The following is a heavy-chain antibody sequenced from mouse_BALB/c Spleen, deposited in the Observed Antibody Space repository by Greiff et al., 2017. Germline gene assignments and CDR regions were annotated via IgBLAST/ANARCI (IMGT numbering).Heavy chain of an antibody. D-gene: IGHD2-1*01. V-gene: IGHV5-12-1*01. Sequence: EVKLMESGGGLVKPGGSLKLSCAASGFAFSSYDMSWVRQTPEKRLEWVAYISSGGGSTYYPDTVKGRFTISRDNAKNTLYLQMSSLKSEDTAMYYCARQSGYGTFDYWGQGTTLTVSS. CDR2: ISSGGGST. CDR1: GFAFSSYD. CDR3: ARQSGYGTFDY. J-gene: IGHJ2*01.